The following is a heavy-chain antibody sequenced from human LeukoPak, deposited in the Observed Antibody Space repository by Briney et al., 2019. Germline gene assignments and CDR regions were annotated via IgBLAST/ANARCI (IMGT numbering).Heavy chain of an antibody. CDR2: ISSTSSTI. J-gene: IGHJ4*02. D-gene: IGHD6-19*01. CDR1: GFTLSYYN. V-gene: IGHV3-48*04. CDR3: ARAGYSSGWNYFDS. Sequence: GGSLRLSCAASGFTLSYYNMNWVRQAPGKGLEWVSYISSTSSTINYADSVKGRFTISRDNAKNSLYLQMSSLRAEDTAVYYCARAGYSSGWNYFDSWGQGTLVTVSS.